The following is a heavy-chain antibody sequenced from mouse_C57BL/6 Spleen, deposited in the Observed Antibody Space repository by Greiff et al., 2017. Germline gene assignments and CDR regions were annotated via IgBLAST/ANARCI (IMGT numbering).Heavy chain of an antibody. CDR1: GYTFTSYW. CDR3: ARNYGNYYYAMDY. V-gene: IGHV1-52*01. J-gene: IGHJ4*01. Sequence: VKLQQPGAELVRPGSSVKLSCKASGYTFTSYWMHWVKQRPIQGLEWIGNIDPSDSETHYNQKFKDKATLTVDKSSSTAYMQLSSLTSEDSAVYYCARNYGNYYYAMDYWGQGTSVTVSS. CDR2: IDPSDSET. D-gene: IGHD2-1*01.